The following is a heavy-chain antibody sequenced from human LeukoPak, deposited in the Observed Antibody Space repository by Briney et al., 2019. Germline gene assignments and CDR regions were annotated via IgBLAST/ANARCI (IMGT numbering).Heavy chain of an antibody. CDR1: GFTFSSYS. D-gene: IGHD3-22*01. CDR2: ISSSSSYI. J-gene: IGHJ4*02. V-gene: IGHV3-21*01. Sequence: GGSLRLSCAASGFTFSSYSMNWVRQAPGKGLEWVSSISSSSSYIYYADSVKGRFTISRDNAKNSLYLQMNSLRAEDTAVYYCARGPAYYYDSSGYYYESPIDSWGQGTLVTVSS. CDR3: ARGPAYYYDSSGYYYESPIDS.